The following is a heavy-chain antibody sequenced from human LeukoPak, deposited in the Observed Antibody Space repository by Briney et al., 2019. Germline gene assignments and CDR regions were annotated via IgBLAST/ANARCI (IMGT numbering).Heavy chain of an antibody. CDR2: INQDGSER. CDR1: GFTFSSHW. CDR3: ARDSEYSSSFAFDI. D-gene: IGHD6-13*01. J-gene: IGHJ3*02. V-gene: IGHV3-7*01. Sequence: PGGSLRLSCAASGFTFSSHWMTWVRQAPGKGLEWVANINQDGSERYYVDSVKGRFTISRDNAKNSLYLQMNSLRAEDTAVYYCARDSEYSSSFAFDIWGQGTMDTVPS.